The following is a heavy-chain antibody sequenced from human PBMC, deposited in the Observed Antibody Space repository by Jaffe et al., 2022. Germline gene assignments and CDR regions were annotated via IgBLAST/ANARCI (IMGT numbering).Heavy chain of an antibody. D-gene: IGHD4-4*01. J-gene: IGHJ4*02. Sequence: EVQLVESGGGLVQPGGSLRLSCAASGFTLSGYYMDWFRQAPGKGLEWVGRTRNKANSYTTEYAASVKGRFTISRDDSKNSLYLQMNSLSTEDTAMYYCARYILVTSLRYSDYWGQGTLVTVSS. CDR3: ARYILVTSLRYSDY. CDR1: GFTLSGYY. CDR2: TRNKANSYTT. V-gene: IGHV3-72*01.